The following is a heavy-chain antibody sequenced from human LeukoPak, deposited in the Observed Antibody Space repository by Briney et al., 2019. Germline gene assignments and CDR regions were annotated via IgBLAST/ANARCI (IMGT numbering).Heavy chain of an antibody. D-gene: IGHD3-3*01. CDR3: QRITIFGVIIDFDY. CDR1: GYTFTSYD. CDR2: ISVNNGNT. V-gene: IGHV1-18*01. Sequence: ASVKVSCKASGYTFTSYDINWVRQAPGQGLEWMGWISVNNGNTHYAQKFQGRVTMTTDTSTSTAYMEVRNLRSDDTAVYFCQRITIFGVIIDFDYWGQGSLVTVSS. J-gene: IGHJ4*02.